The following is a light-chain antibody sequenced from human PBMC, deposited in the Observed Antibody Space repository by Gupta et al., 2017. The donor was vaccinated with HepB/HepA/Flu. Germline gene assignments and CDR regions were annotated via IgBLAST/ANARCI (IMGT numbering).Light chain of an antibody. CDR2: TNN. CDR3: AAWDDSLSGWV. CDR1: NFNIGYNF. J-gene: IGLJ3*02. Sequence: QSVLTQPPSASGTPGQRVTIACSGINFNIGYNFVYWYQKLPGPAPKLLFSTNNQRPSGIPDRFSGSKSGTSASLAISGLRSEDEADYYCAAWDDSLSGWVFGGGTKLTVL. V-gene: IGLV1-47*01.